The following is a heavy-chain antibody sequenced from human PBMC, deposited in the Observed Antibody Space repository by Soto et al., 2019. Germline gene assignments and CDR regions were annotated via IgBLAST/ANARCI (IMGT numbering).Heavy chain of an antibody. CDR3: ARRIAAARMDV. J-gene: IGHJ6*02. CDR2: IYYGGST. CDR1: GGSITGYY. D-gene: IGHD6-13*01. Sequence: SETLSLTCTVSGGSITGYYWSWIRQPPGKGLEWIGYIYYGGSTNYNPSLKSRVTISVDTSKNQFSLKLSSVTAADTAVYFCARRIAAARMDVWGQGTMVTVSS. V-gene: IGHV4-59*08.